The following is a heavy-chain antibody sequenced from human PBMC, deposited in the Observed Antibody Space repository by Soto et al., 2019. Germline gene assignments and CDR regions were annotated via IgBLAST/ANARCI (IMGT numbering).Heavy chain of an antibody. Sequence: GGSLRLSCAASGFTFSSYAMHWVRQAPGKGLEWVAVISYDGSNKYYADSVKGRFTISRDNIKNMLYLQMNSLRAEDTAVYYCAKTGSGWYFDYWGQGTLVTVSS. CDR1: GFTFSSYA. CDR2: ISYDGSNK. CDR3: AKTGSGWYFDY. V-gene: IGHV3-30-3*02. D-gene: IGHD6-19*01. J-gene: IGHJ4*02.